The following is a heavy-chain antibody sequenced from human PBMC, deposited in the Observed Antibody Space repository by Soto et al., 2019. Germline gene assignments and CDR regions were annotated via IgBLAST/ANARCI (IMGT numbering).Heavy chain of an antibody. CDR1: GGTFSSYV. D-gene: IGHD4-17*01. J-gene: IGHJ4*02. Sequence: QVQLVQSGAEVKKPGSSVKVSCKSSGGTFSSYVISWVRQAPGQGLEWMGGIIPMLDTPNFAQKFQGRVTFPADVSTSTAYMVVSSLRSEDTAVYYCASGIPVTCTASFDYWCRGTLVTVSS. CDR3: ASGIPVTCTASFDY. V-gene: IGHV1-69*01. CDR2: IIPMLDTP.